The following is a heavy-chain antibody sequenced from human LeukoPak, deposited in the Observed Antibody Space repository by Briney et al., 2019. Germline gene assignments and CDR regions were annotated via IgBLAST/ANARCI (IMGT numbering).Heavy chain of an antibody. CDR2: IYYSGRT. Sequence: PSETLSLTCTVSGGSISSSSYYWGWIRQPPGKGLEWIGNIYYSGRTYHNPSLRSRVTISVDTPKNQFSLKLSSVTAADTAVYYCARGVTMIVVVIHDWYFDLWGRGTLVTVSS. V-gene: IGHV4-39*01. D-gene: IGHD3-22*01. CDR1: GGSISSSSYY. CDR3: ARGVTMIVVVIHDWYFDL. J-gene: IGHJ2*01.